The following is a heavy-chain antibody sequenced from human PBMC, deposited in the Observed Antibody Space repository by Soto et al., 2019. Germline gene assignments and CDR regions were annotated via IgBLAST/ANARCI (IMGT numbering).Heavy chain of an antibody. CDR3: AREELPIYYYGMDV. J-gene: IGHJ6*02. V-gene: IGHV1-2*02. CDR1: GYIFTVYH. Sequence: ASVKVSCKASGYIFTVYHMHCVLQSPVQWLEWMGCINPNSGGTKYAQKFQGRVTMTRDTSISTAYMELSSLRSDDTAVYYCAREELPIYYYGMDVWGQGTTVTVSS. CDR2: INPNSGGT. D-gene: IGHD1-7*01.